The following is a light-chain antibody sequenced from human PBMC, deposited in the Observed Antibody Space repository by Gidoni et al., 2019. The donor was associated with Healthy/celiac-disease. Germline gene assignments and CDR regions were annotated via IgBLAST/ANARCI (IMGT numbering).Light chain of an antibody. CDR3: QQYYSYPRT. CDR1: QGISSY. J-gene: IGKJ2*01. CDR2: AAS. V-gene: IGKV1-8*01. Sequence: AIRVNQSPSSFSASTGDRVTITCRASQGISSYLAWYQQKPGKAPKLLIYAASTLQSGVPSRFSGSGSGTDFTLTISCLQSEDFATYYCQQYYSYPRTFGQXTKLEIK.